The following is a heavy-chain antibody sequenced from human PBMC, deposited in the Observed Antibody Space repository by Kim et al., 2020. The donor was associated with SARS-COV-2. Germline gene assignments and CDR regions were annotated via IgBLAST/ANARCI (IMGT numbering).Heavy chain of an antibody. CDR3: AKDYGYCSGGSCFAFDI. Sequence: GGSLRLSCAASGFTFSSYAMSWVRQAPGKGLEWVSAISGSGGSTYYADSVKGRFTISRDNSKNTLYLQMNSLRAEDTAVYYCAKDYGYCSGGSCFAFDIWGQGTMVTVSS. CDR2: ISGSGGST. D-gene: IGHD2-15*01. J-gene: IGHJ3*02. CDR1: GFTFSSYA. V-gene: IGHV3-23*01.